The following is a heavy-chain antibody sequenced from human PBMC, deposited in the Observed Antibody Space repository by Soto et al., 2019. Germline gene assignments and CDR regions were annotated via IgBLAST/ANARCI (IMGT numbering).Heavy chain of an antibody. J-gene: IGHJ6*02. D-gene: IGHD6-13*01. Sequence: ASVKVSCKASGYTFTGYGISWVRQAPGQGLEWMGWISAYNGNTNYAQKLQGRVTMTTDTSTSTAYMELRSLRSDDTAVYYCARDPPRLYSSSWYNNYYSYVMDVWGQVTTVTVSS. CDR1: GYTFTGYG. CDR3: ARDPPRLYSSSWYNNYYSYVMDV. V-gene: IGHV1-18*04. CDR2: ISAYNGNT.